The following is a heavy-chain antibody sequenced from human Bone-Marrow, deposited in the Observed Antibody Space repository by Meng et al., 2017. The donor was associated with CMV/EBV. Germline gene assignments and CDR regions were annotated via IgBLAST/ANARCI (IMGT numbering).Heavy chain of an antibody. Sequence: ASVKVSCKASGYTFTGYYMHWVRQAPGQGLEWMGWINPNSGGTNYAQKFQGRVTMTRNTSISTAYMELSSLRSEDTAVYYCARGRGVGLEPRENDYWGQGTLVTVSS. CDR2: INPNSGGT. CDR1: GYTFTGYY. D-gene: IGHD1-1*01. V-gene: IGHV1-2*02. CDR3: ARGRGVGLEPRENDY. J-gene: IGHJ4*02.